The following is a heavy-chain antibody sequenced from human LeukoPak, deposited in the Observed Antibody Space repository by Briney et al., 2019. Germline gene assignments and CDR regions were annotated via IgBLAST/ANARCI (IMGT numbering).Heavy chain of an antibody. V-gene: IGHV1-2*02. CDR1: GYTFTGYY. Sequence: ASVKVSCKASGYTFTGYYMHWVRQAPGQGLEWMGWINPNSGGTNYAQKFQGRVTMTRDTSISTAYMELSRLRSDDTAVYYCARVLRGGSYYYYYYMDVWGKGITVTVSS. J-gene: IGHJ6*03. CDR2: INPNSGGT. D-gene: IGHD1-26*01. CDR3: ARVLRGGSYYYYYYMDV.